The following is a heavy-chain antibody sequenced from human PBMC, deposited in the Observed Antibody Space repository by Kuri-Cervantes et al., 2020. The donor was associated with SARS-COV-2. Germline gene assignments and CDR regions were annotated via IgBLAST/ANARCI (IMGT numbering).Heavy chain of an antibody. D-gene: IGHD6-25*01. CDR1: GYSISSGYY. CDR3: ARVVQWRLLSDDYYYMDV. CDR2: IYHSGST. V-gene: IGHV4-38-2*02. Sequence: ESLKISCTVSGYSISSGYYWGWIRQPPGKGLEWIGSIYHSGSTYYNPSLKSRVTISVDTSKNQFSLKLSSVTAADTAVYYCARVVQWRLLSDDYYYMDVWGKGTTVTVSS. J-gene: IGHJ6*03.